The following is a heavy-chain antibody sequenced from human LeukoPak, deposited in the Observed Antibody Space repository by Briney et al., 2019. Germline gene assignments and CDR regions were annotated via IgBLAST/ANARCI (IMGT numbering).Heavy chain of an antibody. CDR3: ARDLSYSLEY. V-gene: IGHV3-21*01. CDR2: ISSGSSYI. J-gene: IGHJ4*02. CDR1: GFTFNSYS. D-gene: IGHD3-10*01. Sequence: GGSLRLSCAASGFTFNSYSMNWVRQAPGKGLEWVSSISSGSSYIFYADSVKGRFTISRDNAKNTLYLQMNSLRAEDTAVYYCARDLSYSLEYWGQGTLVTVSS.